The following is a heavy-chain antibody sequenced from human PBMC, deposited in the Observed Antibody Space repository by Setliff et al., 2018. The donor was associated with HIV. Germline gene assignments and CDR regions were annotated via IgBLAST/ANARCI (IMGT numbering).Heavy chain of an antibody. CDR1: GGSINSTSYY. J-gene: IGHJ4*02. V-gene: IGHV4-39*01. CDR3: ARSIVPVASGYYYFEY. D-gene: IGHD3-3*01. Sequence: PSETLSLTCTVSGGSINSTSYYWGWIRQPPGNGLEWIGSIYHTGSTYYKPSPKSRVTISVDTSKNQFSLRLSSVAAGDTAVYYCARSIVPVASGYYYFEYWCQGTLVTVSS. CDR2: IYHTGST.